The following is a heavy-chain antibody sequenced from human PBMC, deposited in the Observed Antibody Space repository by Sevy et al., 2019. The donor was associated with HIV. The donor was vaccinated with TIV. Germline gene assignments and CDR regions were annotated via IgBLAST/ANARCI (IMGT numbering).Heavy chain of an antibody. J-gene: IGHJ5*02. V-gene: IGHV3-21*01. CDR2: ISSGSSYI. CDR3: ARGLKHGWFDP. Sequence: GGSLRLSCAASGFSFNTYTMDWVRQAPGKGLEWISSISSGSSYIFYADSVKGRFTISRDNAKNSLFLQMNSRRVEVTAGDYCARGLKHGWFDPWVQGTLVTVSS. CDR1: GFSFNTYT.